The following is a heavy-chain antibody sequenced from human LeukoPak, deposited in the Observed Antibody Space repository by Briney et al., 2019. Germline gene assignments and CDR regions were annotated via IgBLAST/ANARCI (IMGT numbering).Heavy chain of an antibody. Sequence: SETLSLTCTVSGGSISSNTFSWGWIRQPPGKGLEWIGTIYYGGSTYYNRSLKRRVSMSVDTSKYQFSLNLNSVTAADTAVYYCARGYYGDPSQVYYFWGQGTLVTVSS. CDR3: ARGYYGDPSQVYYF. D-gene: IGHD4-17*01. V-gene: IGHV4-39*07. J-gene: IGHJ4*02. CDR1: GGSISSNTFS. CDR2: IYYGGST.